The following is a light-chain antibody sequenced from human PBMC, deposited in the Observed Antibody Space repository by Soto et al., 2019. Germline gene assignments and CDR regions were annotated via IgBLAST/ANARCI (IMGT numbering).Light chain of an antibody. CDR2: GAS. V-gene: IGKV3-20*01. CDR3: QQYGSSPKT. Sequence: EIVLTQYPGTLSLYTGERATLSCRASESVRDKYLAWYQQKPGQAPRLLIYGASSRATGIPDRFSGSGSGTDFTLTISRLEPEDFAVFYCQQYGSSPKTFGQGTKVDVK. CDR1: ESVRDKY. J-gene: IGKJ1*01.